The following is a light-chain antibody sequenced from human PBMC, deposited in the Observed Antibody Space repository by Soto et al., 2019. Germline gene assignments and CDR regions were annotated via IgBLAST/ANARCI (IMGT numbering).Light chain of an antibody. Sequence: EIVLTQSPVTLSLSPGEKATLSCRASQSLDTYTLAWYQQKPGQAPRLLIYGASTRAAAIPDRFIGSGSGTAFALTISRLEPEDFAVYYCQHFDNSLSTVGPGTKVGIK. J-gene: IGKJ3*01. V-gene: IGKV3-20*01. CDR1: QSLDTYT. CDR3: QHFDNSLST. CDR2: GAS.